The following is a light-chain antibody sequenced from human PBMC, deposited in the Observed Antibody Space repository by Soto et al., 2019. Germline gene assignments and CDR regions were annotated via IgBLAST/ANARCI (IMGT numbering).Light chain of an antibody. CDR2: AAS. Sequence: DIQMTQSPSSLSASVGDRVTITCRASQSISNYLNWYQQKPGKAPKLLIYAASSLQSGVPSRFSGSGSGTDFTLTISSLQPEDFATYYCQQSYSAPLKFGQGTRLEIK. CDR1: QSISNY. J-gene: IGKJ5*01. V-gene: IGKV1-39*01. CDR3: QQSYSAPLK.